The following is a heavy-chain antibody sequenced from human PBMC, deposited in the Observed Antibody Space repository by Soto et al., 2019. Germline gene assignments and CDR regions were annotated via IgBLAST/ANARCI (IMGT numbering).Heavy chain of an antibody. J-gene: IGHJ4*02. CDR2: IYWDDDK. V-gene: IGHV2-5*02. CDR3: AQLVVAGLTYYFDY. D-gene: IGHD2-15*01. Sequence: QITLKESGPTLVKPTQTLTLTCTFSGFSLSTSAVGVGWIRQPPGKALEWLAFIYWDDDKRYSPSLKSSLTITKDTSNNLVVLVMTNMDPVDTATYYCAQLVVAGLTYYFDYWGQGTLVTVSS. CDR1: GFSLSTSAVG.